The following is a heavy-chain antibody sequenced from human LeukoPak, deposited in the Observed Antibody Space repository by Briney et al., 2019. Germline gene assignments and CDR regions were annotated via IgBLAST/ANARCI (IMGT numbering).Heavy chain of an antibody. D-gene: IGHD3-22*01. V-gene: IGHV3-23*01. CDR2: ISGSGGST. CDR3: ARGHPRVYYYDSSGYYFGVY. CDR1: GFTFSSYA. Sequence: GSLRLSCAASGFTFSSYAMSWVRQAPGKGLEWVSAISGSGGSTYYADSVKGRFTISRDNSKNTLYLQMNSLRSEDTAVYYCARGHPRVYYYDSSGYYFGVYWGQGTLVTVSS. J-gene: IGHJ4*02.